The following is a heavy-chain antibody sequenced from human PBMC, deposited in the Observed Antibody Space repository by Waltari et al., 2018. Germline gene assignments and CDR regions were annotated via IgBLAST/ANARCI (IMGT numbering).Heavy chain of an antibody. CDR3: ARDPGEYFDL. Sequence: EVQLVESGGGLVKPGGSLRLSCAASGFTFSSYRMKWVRQAPGQGLEWVSSISSSSSYIYYADSVKGRFTISRDNAKNSLYLQMNSLRAEDTAVYYCARDPGEYFDLWGRGTLVTVSS. CDR2: ISSSSSYI. CDR1: GFTFSSYR. D-gene: IGHD3-16*01. J-gene: IGHJ2*01. V-gene: IGHV3-21*01.